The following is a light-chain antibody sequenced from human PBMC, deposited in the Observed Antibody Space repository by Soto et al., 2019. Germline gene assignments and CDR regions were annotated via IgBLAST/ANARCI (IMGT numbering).Light chain of an antibody. CDR2: GAS. J-gene: IGKJ1*01. V-gene: IGKV3-15*01. Sequence: EIILTQSPATLSVSPGERATLSCRASQSVNSNLAWYQQKPGQAPRLLIYGASTRANGIPARFSGSGSGTEFTLTISSLQSEDFVIYYCQQYNNWSPGTFGQGTKVDIK. CDR1: QSVNSN. CDR3: QQYNNWSPGT.